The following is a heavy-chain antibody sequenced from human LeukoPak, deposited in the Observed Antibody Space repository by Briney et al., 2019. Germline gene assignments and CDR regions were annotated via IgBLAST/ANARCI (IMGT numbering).Heavy chain of an antibody. J-gene: IGHJ4*02. CDR1: GGSFSSYT. D-gene: IGHD2-2*01. CDR2: IIPILGIA. CDR3: AAQKDIVVVPAADDY. Sequence: SVKVSCKASGGSFSSYTISWVRQAPGQGLEWMGRIIPILGIANYAQKFQCRVTITADNSTSTAYMELSSLRSEDTAVYSCAAQKDIVVVPAADDYWGQGPLVTVSS. V-gene: IGHV1-69*02.